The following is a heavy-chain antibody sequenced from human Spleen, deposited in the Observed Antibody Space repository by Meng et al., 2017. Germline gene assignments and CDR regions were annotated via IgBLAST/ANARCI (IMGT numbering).Heavy chain of an antibody. CDR1: GGSISSGGYY. V-gene: IGHV4-31*01. Sequence: VALEPWRPGLGKPSQLLSLPCTFSGGSISSGGYYWSWIRQQPGKGLEWIVYIYYSGSTYYNPSLKSLVTISVDTSKNQFSLKLSSVTAADTAVYYCARARDGGGWFDYWGQGTLVTVSS. J-gene: IGHJ4*02. CDR2: IYYSGST. CDR3: ARARDGGGWFDY. D-gene: IGHD5-24*01.